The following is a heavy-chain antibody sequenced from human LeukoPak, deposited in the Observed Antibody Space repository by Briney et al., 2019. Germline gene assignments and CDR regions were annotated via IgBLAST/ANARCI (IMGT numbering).Heavy chain of an antibody. V-gene: IGHV3-7*01. CDR1: GFTFSTYG. Sequence: PGGSLRLSCAASGFTFSTYGMHWVRQAPGKGLEWVADIKEDGSTKLYVDSVKGRFTISRDNAKNSLYLQMDSLRVEDTAVYYCARDPEWGALDYWGLGTLVTVSS. D-gene: IGHD3-16*01. CDR2: IKEDGSTK. J-gene: IGHJ4*02. CDR3: ARDPEWGALDY.